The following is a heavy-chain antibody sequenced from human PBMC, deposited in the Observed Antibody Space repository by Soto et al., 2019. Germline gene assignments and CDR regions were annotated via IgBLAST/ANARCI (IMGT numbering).Heavy chain of an antibody. J-gene: IGHJ4*02. Sequence: SETLSLTCAVYGASLSDNYCNWLRQPPGKGLEWIGYIYYSGSTIYNPSLKSRVTISLDTSKNQFSLKLRSMTAADTAVYYCAREVGASPDYFDYWGQGALVTVSS. D-gene: IGHD1-26*01. CDR1: GASLSDNY. V-gene: IGHV4-59*01. CDR2: IYYSGST. CDR3: AREVGASPDYFDY.